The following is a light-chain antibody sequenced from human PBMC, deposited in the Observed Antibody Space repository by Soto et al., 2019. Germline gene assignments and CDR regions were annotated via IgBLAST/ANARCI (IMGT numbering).Light chain of an antibody. Sequence: DIQMTQSPSSLSASVGDRVTITCRASESIRSYLNWYQQKLGKAPKLLIYGASSLQSGVPSRFSGGGSGTDFTLTISSLQPEDFATYYCQQSFSTPRFTFGPGTRVDI. CDR2: GAS. J-gene: IGKJ3*01. V-gene: IGKV1-39*01. CDR1: ESIRSY. CDR3: QQSFSTPRFT.